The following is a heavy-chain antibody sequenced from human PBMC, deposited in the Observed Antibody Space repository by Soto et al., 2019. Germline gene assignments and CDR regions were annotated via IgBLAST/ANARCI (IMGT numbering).Heavy chain of an antibody. CDR2: IIPIFGTA. CDR1: GGTFSSYA. Sequence: SVKVSCKASGGTFSSYAISWVRQAPGQGLEWMGGIIPIFGTANYAQKFQGRVTITADESTSTAYMELSSLRSEDTAVYYCARGNVVISTCVFHYGMDVWGQRTTVTVS. V-gene: IGHV1-69*13. CDR3: ARGNVVISTCVFHYGMDV. D-gene: IGHD3-22*01. J-gene: IGHJ6*02.